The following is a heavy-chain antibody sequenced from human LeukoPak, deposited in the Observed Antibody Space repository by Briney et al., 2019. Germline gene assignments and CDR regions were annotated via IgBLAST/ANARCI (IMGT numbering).Heavy chain of an antibody. CDR3: ARDGRLGGIDF. CDR2: IDYSGSN. CDR1: GGSLSSYY. V-gene: IGHV4-59*01. Sequence: KSSDTLSLTCTVSGGSLSSYYWTWIRQPPGRGLEWIGCIDYSGSNNFNTSLKSRVILSVDSSNNQFSLNLTSVTAADTAVYYCARDGRLGGIDFWGQGALVTVSS. D-gene: IGHD1-26*01. J-gene: IGHJ4*02.